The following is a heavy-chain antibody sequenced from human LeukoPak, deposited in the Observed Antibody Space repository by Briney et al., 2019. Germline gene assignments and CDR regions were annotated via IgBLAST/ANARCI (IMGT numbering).Heavy chain of an antibody. CDR2: IYPNSGGR. CDR3: ARGPPSSSWYLY. CDR1: GYTFTGYY. D-gene: IGHD6-13*01. J-gene: IGHJ4*02. V-gene: IGHV1-2*02. Sequence: ASVKVSCKASGYTFTGYYMHWVRQAPGQGLEWMGWIYPNSGGRNYAQKFQGRVTMTRDTSISTAYMELSRLRSDDTAVYYSARGPPSSSWYLYWGQGTLVTVSS.